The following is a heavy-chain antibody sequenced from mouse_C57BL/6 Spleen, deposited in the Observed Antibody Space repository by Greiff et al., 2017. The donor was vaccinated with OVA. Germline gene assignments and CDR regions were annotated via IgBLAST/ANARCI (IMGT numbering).Heavy chain of an antibody. D-gene: IGHD2-2*01. CDR1: GFTFSSYT. J-gene: IGHJ2*01. Sequence: EVKVVESGGGLVKPGGSLKLSCAASGFTFSSYTMSWVRQTPEKRLEWVATISGGGGNTYYPDSVKGRFTISRDNAKNTLYLQMSSLRSEDTALYYCARLYYGYDGGYFDDWGQGTTLTVSS. CDR3: ARLYYGYDGGYFDD. CDR2: ISGGGGNT. V-gene: IGHV5-9*01.